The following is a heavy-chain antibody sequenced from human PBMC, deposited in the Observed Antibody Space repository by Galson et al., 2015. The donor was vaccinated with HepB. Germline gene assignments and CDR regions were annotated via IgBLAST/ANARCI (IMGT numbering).Heavy chain of an antibody. CDR3: AKEVFGEYSPGMDV. V-gene: IGHV3-30*18. D-gene: IGHD2/OR15-2a*01. CDR1: GFTFSSYG. J-gene: IGHJ6*02. CDR2: ISYDGSNK. Sequence: SLRLSCAASGFTFSSYGMHWVRQAPGKGLEWVAVISYDGSNKYCADSVKGRFTISRDNSKNTLYLQMNSLRAEDTAVYYCAKEVFGEYSPGMDVWGQGTTVTVSS.